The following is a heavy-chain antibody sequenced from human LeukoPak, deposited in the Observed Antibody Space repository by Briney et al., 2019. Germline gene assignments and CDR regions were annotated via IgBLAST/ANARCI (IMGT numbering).Heavy chain of an antibody. D-gene: IGHD7-27*01. Sequence: GGSLRLSCAASGFTVSSNYMSWVRQAPGKGLEWVSFISGSGYSTYYADSVKGRFTISRDNSKNTLYLQMNSLRAEDTAAYYCAKDRPGSFDIWGQGTLVTVSS. CDR3: AKDRPGSFDI. J-gene: IGHJ3*02. CDR1: GFTVSSNY. CDR2: ISGSGYST. V-gene: IGHV3-23*01.